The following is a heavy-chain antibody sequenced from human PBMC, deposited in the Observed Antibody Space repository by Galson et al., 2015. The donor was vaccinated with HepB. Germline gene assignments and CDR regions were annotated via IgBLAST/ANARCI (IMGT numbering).Heavy chain of an antibody. CDR1: GFTFTNFE. Sequence: SLRLSCAASGFTFTNFEMNWVRQAPGKGLEWISYIGHSGSSIYYADSVKGRFTISRDNAKNSLYLQMNSLRAEDTAVYYCARTPYYDFWSNYRATREGGGMDVWGQGTTVTVSS. V-gene: IGHV3-48*03. CDR2: IGHSGSSI. D-gene: IGHD3-3*01. J-gene: IGHJ6*02. CDR3: ARTPYYDFWSNYRATREGGGMDV.